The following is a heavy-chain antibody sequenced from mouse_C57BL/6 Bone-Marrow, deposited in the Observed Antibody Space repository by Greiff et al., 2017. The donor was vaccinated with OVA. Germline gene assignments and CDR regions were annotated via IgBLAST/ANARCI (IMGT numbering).Heavy chain of an antibody. CDR1: GYTFTSYG. CDR3: ARRGLLDYYGPDWYFDV. CDR2: LYPRSGNT. V-gene: IGHV1-81*01. J-gene: IGHJ1*03. Sequence: VQLQQSGAELARPGASVKLSCKASGYTFTSYGISWVKQRTGQGLEWIGELYPRSGNTYYNEKFKGNATLTADKSSSTSYMELRRLTSEDSAVYFCARRGLLDYYGPDWYFDVWGTGTTVTVSS. D-gene: IGHD1-1*01.